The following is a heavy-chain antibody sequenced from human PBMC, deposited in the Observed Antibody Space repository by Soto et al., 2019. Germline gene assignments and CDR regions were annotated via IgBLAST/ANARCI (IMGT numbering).Heavy chain of an antibody. J-gene: IGHJ5*02. Sequence: PGESLKISCKGSGYSFTSYWISWVRQMPGKGLEWMGRIDPSDSYTNCSPSFQGHVTISADKSISTAYLQWSSLKASDTAMYYCATGPFPHQKWFDPWGPGTLVTV. V-gene: IGHV5-10-1*01. CDR1: GYSFTSYW. CDR2: IDPSDSYT. CDR3: ATGPFPHQKWFDP.